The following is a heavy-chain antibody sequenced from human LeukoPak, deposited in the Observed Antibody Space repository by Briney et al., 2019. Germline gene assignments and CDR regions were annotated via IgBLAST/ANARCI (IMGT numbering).Heavy chain of an antibody. Sequence: ASVTVSCKVSGYTLTELSMHWVRQAPGKGLEWMGGFDPEDGETIYAQKFQGRVTMTEDTSTDTAYMELSSLRSEDTAVYYCATDRVVPHAFDIWGQGTMVTVSS. V-gene: IGHV1-24*01. CDR3: ATDRVVPHAFDI. D-gene: IGHD2-15*01. CDR2: FDPEDGET. CDR1: GYTLTELS. J-gene: IGHJ3*02.